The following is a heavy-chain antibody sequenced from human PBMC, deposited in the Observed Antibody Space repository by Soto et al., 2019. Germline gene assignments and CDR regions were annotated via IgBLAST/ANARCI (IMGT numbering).Heavy chain of an antibody. CDR2: ITDSGGYT. D-gene: IGHD1-1*01. CDR1: GLTFSSNA. CDR3: AKHQLDYYYYNMDV. V-gene: IGHV3-23*01. J-gene: IGHJ6*02. Sequence: PGGSPRLSCAASGLTFSSNAVSWVRRAPGKGLEWVSVITDSGGYTFYADSVQGRFTISRDNSKKTVYLQMTSLRAEDTAVYYCAKHQLDYYYYNMDVWGQGTTVTVSS.